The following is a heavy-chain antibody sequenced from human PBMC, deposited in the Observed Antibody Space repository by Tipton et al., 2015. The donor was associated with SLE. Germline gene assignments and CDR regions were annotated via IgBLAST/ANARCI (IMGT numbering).Heavy chain of an antibody. D-gene: IGHD5-24*01. CDR2: IWFDGSKE. CDR1: GFTFSSYG. CDR3: ARQMEDGYGVIDY. J-gene: IGHJ4*02. Sequence: SLRLSRAASGFTFSSYGMHWVRQAPGKGLEWVAIIWFDGSKEIYADSVKGRFTVSRDNSKNTLYLQMDSLRAEDTAVYYCARQMEDGYGVIDYWGQGTLATVTS. V-gene: IGHV3-33*08.